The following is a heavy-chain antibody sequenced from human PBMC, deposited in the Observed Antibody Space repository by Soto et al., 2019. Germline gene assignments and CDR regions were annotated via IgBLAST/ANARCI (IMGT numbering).Heavy chain of an antibody. V-gene: IGHV4-59*01. CDR2: IYYSGST. J-gene: IGHJ5*02. CDR3: ARETYSSGWYYWFDP. Sequence: SETLPLTCGVSVGSISTYYWSWIRQPPGKGLEWIGYIYYSGSTNYNPSLKSRVTISLDTSKNQFSLRLSSVTAADTAVYYCARETYSSGWYYWFDPWGQGTLVTVSS. CDR1: VGSISTYY. D-gene: IGHD6-19*01.